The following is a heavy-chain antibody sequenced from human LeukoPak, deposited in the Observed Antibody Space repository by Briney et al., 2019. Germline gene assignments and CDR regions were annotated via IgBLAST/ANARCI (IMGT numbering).Heavy chain of an antibody. V-gene: IGHV3-30*18. J-gene: IGHJ6*03. CDR3: AKKGYCSSTSCYGRRGDHYMDV. CDR1: GFTFRRYW. CDR2: ISYDGNNK. Sequence: GGSLRLSCAASGFTFRRYWMSWVRQAPGKGLEWVAIISYDGNNKYYADSVKGRFTISRDNSKNTLYLQMNSLRAEDTAVYYCAKKGYCSSTSCYGRRGDHYMDVWGKGTTVTVSS. D-gene: IGHD2-2*01.